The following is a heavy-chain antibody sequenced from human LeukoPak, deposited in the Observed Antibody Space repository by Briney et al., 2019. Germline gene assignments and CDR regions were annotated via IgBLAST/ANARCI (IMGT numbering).Heavy chain of an antibody. CDR2: INPHSGGT. CDR1: GYTFTGYY. V-gene: IGHV1-2*02. D-gene: IGHD6-19*01. Sequence: GAPVKVSCKASGYTFTGYYIHWVRQAPGQGLEWMGWINPHSGGTNYAQKFQGGVTMTRDTSITTAYMELNSLRAEDTAAYYCARDRVAVAGIAGVPRDPDYWGQGTLVTVSS. J-gene: IGHJ4*02. CDR3: ARDRVAVAGIAGVPRDPDY.